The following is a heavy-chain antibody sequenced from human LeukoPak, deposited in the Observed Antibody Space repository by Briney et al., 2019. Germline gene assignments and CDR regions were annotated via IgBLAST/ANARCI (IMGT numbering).Heavy chain of an antibody. Sequence: SVKVSCKASGGTFSSYTISWVRQAPGQGLEWMGRIIPILGIANYAQKFQGRVTITADKSTSTAYKELSSLRSEDTAVYYCAHQLLEGCSDPWGQGTLVTVSS. J-gene: IGHJ5*02. V-gene: IGHV1-69*02. D-gene: IGHD2-2*01. CDR3: AHQLLEGCSDP. CDR2: IIPILGIA. CDR1: GGTFSSYT.